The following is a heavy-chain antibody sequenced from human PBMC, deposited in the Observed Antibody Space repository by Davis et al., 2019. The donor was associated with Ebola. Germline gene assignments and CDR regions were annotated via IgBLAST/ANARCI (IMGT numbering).Heavy chain of an antibody. CDR2: ISTDGSDT. D-gene: IGHD5-18*01. CDR3: ARDTTWIQLWLPAFDI. V-gene: IGHV3-74*01. J-gene: IGHJ3*02. CDR1: GFIFSSYW. Sequence: GESLKISCAASGFIFSSYWMHWVRQVPGKGLVWVSRISTDGSDTNYADSVKGRFTISRDNAKNTLYLQMNSLRAEDTAVYYCARDTTWIQLWLPAFDIWGQGTMVTVSS.